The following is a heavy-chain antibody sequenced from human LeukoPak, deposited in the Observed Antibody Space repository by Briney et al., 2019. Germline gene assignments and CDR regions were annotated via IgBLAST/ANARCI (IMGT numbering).Heavy chain of an antibody. D-gene: IGHD6-6*01. CDR3: ARLWVYSSSSSFDY. CDR2: ISSSSSYI. CDR1: GFTFSSYS. J-gene: IGHJ4*02. Sequence: PGGSLRLSCAASGFTFSSYSMNWVRQAPGKGLEWVSSISSSSSYIYYADSVKSRFTISRDNAKNSLYLQMNSLRVEDTAVYYCARLWVYSSSSSFDYWGQGTLVTVSS. V-gene: IGHV3-21*01.